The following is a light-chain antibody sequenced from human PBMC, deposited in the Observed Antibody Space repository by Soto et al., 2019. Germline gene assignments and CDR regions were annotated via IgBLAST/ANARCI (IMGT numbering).Light chain of an antibody. J-gene: IGLJ3*02. V-gene: IGLV1-44*01. CDR3: AAWDDSLSGWV. CDR1: SSNIGSNT. Sequence: LTQPPSASGTPGQRVTISCSGSSSNIGSNTVNWYQQLPGTAPKLLIYNTNQRPSGVPDRFSGSKSGTSASLAISGLQSEDEAEYYCAAWDDSLSGWVFGGGTKLTVL. CDR2: NTN.